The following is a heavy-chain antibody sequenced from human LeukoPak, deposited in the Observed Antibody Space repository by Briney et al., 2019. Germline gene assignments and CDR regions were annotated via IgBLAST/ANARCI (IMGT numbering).Heavy chain of an antibody. V-gene: IGHV3-11*04. D-gene: IGHD3-22*01. CDR1: GFTFSDYY. CDR2: ISSSGSTI. Sequence: KTGGSLRLSCAASGFTFSDYYMSWIRQAPGKGLEWVSYISSSGSTIYYADSVKGRFTISRDNAKNSLYLQMNSLRAEDTAVYYCARDQSYYYDSSGYYYYRGQGTLVTVSS. J-gene: IGHJ4*02. CDR3: ARDQSYYYDSSGYYYY.